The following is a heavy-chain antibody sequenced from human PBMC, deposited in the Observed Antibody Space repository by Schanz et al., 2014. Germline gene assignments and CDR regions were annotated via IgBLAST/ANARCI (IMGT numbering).Heavy chain of an antibody. Sequence: QVQLVQSGAEVKKPGASVKVSCKASGYTFTSHGISWVRQAPGQGLEWMGRIIPILGIANYAQNFQGRVTITADKSTSTAYMELSSLRSDDTAVYYCARDQSPYTNSSDVRYFDYWGQGSLVTVSS. CDR1: GYTFTSHG. V-gene: IGHV1-69*04. CDR2: IIPILGIA. CDR3: ARDQSPYTNSSDVRYFDY. J-gene: IGHJ4*02. D-gene: IGHD6-6*01.